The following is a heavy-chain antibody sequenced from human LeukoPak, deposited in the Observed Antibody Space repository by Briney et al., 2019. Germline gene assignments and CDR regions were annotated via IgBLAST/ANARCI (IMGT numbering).Heavy chain of an antibody. V-gene: IGHV4-39*01. CDR3: ARHSPVGIFYFDY. D-gene: IGHD1-26*01. CDR2: IYYSGNT. J-gene: IGHJ4*02. CDR1: GVSISSSNSY. Sequence: SETLSLTCTVSGVSISSSNSYWGWIRQPPGKGLEWIGSIYYSGNTYYNASLKSQVSISIDTSKNQFSLRLTSVTAADTAVYYCARHSPVGIFYFDYWGQGTLVTVSS.